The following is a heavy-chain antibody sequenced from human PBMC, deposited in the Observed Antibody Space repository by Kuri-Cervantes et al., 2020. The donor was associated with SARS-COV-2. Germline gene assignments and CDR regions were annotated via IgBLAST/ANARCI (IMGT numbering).Heavy chain of an antibody. D-gene: IGHD3-22*01. J-gene: IGHJ4*02. CDR1: GFTCSSYA. Sequence: GECLKIYWAASGFTCSSYAMHWVRQAPGKELEWVAVISYDGSNKYYADAVKGRFNISRDNSKNTLYLQMNSLRAEDTAVYYCARGGYYDSSAKAYFDYWGQGTLVTVSS. CDR3: ARGGYYDSSAKAYFDY. CDR2: ISYDGSNK. V-gene: IGHV3-30-3*01.